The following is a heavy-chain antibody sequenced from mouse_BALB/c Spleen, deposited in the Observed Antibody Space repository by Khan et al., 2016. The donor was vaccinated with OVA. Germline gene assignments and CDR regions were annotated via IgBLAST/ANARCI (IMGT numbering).Heavy chain of an antibody. V-gene: IGHV1-4*01. D-gene: IGHD2-14*01. CDR1: GYTFTTYT. J-gene: IGHJ3*01. CDR3: AREGAYYRSDGWFAY. CDR2: IIPSNDYT. Sequence: VQLQESGAELARPGASVKLSCKASGYTFTTYTIHWVKQRPGQGLEWIGYIIPSNDYTNYNKKFKDRATLIEAKSSSTAYMQLSSLTSEDSAVYYCAREGAYYRSDGWFAYWGQGTLVTVSA.